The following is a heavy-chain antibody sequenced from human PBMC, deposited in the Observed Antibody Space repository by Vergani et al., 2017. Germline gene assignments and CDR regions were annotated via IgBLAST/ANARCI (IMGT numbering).Heavy chain of an antibody. CDR2: ISSSSSYI. V-gene: IGHV3-21*04. Sequence: EVQLVESGGGLVKPGGSLRLSCAASGFTFSSYSMNWVRQAPGKGLEWVSSISSSSSYIYYADSVKGRFTISRDNAKNSLYLQMNSLRAEDTALYYCAKDNHPYYYDSSGYLGDAFDIWGQGTMVTVSS. CDR3: AKDNHPYYYDSSGYLGDAFDI. CDR1: GFTFSSYS. D-gene: IGHD3-22*01. J-gene: IGHJ3*02.